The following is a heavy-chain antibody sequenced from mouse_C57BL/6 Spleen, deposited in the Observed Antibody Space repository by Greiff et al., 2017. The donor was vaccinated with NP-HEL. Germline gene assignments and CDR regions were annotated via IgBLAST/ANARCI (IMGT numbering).Heavy chain of an antibody. D-gene: IGHD1-1*01. Sequence: VQLQQPGAELVRPGTSVKLSCKASGYTFTSYWMHWVKQRPGQGLEWIGVIDPSDSYTNYNQKFKGKATLTVDTSSSTAYMQLSSLTSEDSAVYYCARGVITTVVADWYFDVWGTGTTVTVSS. J-gene: IGHJ1*03. V-gene: IGHV1-59*01. CDR3: ARGVITTVVADWYFDV. CDR1: GYTFTSYW. CDR2: IDPSDSYT.